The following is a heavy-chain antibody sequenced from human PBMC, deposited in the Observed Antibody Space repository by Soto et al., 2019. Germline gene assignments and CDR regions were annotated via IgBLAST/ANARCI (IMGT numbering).Heavy chain of an antibody. Sequence: PGRSLRLSWAAAGFTFGSLWISWVRQTPKKGPEWVANIKPDGTEKYHEDSVKGRFTISRDNAKNSLYLQMNSLRAEDTAVYFCARDGTEGAYIGARPYYFDFWGQGALVTVSS. CDR2: IKPDGTEK. J-gene: IGHJ4*02. D-gene: IGHD6-6*01. V-gene: IGHV3-7*05. CDR3: ARDGTEGAYIGARPYYFDF. CDR1: GFTFGSLW.